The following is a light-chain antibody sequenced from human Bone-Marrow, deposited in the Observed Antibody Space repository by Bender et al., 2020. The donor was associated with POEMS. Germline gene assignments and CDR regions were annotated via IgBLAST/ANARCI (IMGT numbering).Light chain of an antibody. CDR1: SSDVGAYNF. CDR2: DVN. J-gene: IGLJ3*02. Sequence: QSALTQPASVSGSPGQSITISCTGTSSDVGAYNFVSWYQHHPGKAPKLLIYDVNNRPSGISNRFSGSKSGNTASLTISGLQAEDEADYYCSSYTTSTTRVFGRGTKLTVL. CDR3: SSYTTSTTRV. V-gene: IGLV2-14*03.